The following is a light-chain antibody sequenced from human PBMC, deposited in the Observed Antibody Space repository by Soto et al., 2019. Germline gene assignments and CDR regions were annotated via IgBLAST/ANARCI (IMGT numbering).Light chain of an antibody. J-gene: IGLJ1*01. CDR1: SSDVGGYNY. CDR2: EVS. CDR3: SSYTSSSTLEGYV. Sequence: QSALTQPASVSGSPGQSITISCTGTSSDVGGYNYVSWYQQHPGKAPKLMIYEVSNRPSGVSNRFSGSKSGNTASLTISGLQAEDEAYYYRSSYTSSSTLEGYVFGTGTKVTVL. V-gene: IGLV2-14*01.